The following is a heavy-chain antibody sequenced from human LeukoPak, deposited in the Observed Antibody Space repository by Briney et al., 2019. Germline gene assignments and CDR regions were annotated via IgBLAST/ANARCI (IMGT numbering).Heavy chain of an antibody. J-gene: IGHJ3*02. CDR1: GGSISSGSFY. CDR3: ARPFQDDAFDI. Sequence: SETLSLTCTVSGGSISSGSFYWSWIRQPAGKGLEWIGRIYTSGSTNYNPSLKSRVTISVDTSKNQFSLKLSSVTAADTAVYYCARPFQDDAFDIWGQGTMVTVSS. CDR2: IYTSGST. D-gene: IGHD3-16*01. V-gene: IGHV4-61*02.